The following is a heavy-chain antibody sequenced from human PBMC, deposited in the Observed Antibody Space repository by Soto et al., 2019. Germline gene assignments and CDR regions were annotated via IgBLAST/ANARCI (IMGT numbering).Heavy chain of an antibody. V-gene: IGHV3-30-3*01. D-gene: IGHD2-21*02. CDR1: GFTFSSYA. CDR3: ARTYCGGDCYGHFDY. J-gene: IGHJ4*02. Sequence: QPGGSLRLSCAASGFTFSSYAMHWVRQAPGKGLEWVAVISYDGSNKYYADSVKGRFTISRDNSKNTLYLQMNSLRAEDAAVYYCARTYCGGDCYGHFDYWGQGTLVTVSS. CDR2: ISYDGSNK.